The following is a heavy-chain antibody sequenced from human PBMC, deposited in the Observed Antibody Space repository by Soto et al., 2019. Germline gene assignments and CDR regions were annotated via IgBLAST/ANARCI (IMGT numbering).Heavy chain of an antibody. J-gene: IGHJ6*02. V-gene: IGHV1-18*01. CDR3: ARDEGCRKSDV. CDR1: GYRFTSHG. CDR2: ISAYNGNT. Sequence: QVQLVQSGAEVKKPGASVKVSCKASGYRFTSHGISWVRQAPGQGLEWMGWISAYNGNTNYAQKLQGRVTMTTDKSTSTAYMEVKSLRSDDTSVTYCARDEGCRKSDVWGQGPTVTV.